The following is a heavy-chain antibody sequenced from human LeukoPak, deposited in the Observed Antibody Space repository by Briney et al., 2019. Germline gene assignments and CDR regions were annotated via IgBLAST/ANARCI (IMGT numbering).Heavy chain of an antibody. CDR2: ISSSSSYI. CDR1: GFTVSSNY. Sequence: PGGSLRLSCAASGFTVSSNYMSWVRQAPGKGLERVSSISSSSSYIYYTDSVKGRFTISRDNSKNTLYLQMNSLRAEDTAVYYCARGPYYDILTGYYPNYYYGTDVWGQGTTVTVSS. D-gene: IGHD3-9*01. V-gene: IGHV3-21*01. CDR3: ARGPYYDILTGYYPNYYYGTDV. J-gene: IGHJ6*02.